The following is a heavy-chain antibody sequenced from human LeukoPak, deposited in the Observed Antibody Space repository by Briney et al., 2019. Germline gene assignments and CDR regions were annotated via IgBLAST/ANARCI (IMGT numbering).Heavy chain of an antibody. V-gene: IGHV3-20*04. J-gene: IGHJ1*01. CDR1: GYIFDDYG. CDR2: INWNGGST. D-gene: IGHD5-24*01. CDR3: VRLGRDGYTYGAAY. Sequence: GGSLRLSCAGSGYIFDDYGMRWVRQAPGKGLEWGAGINWNGGSTVYAASVKGRCTISRDNAKTALYLEMNSLRVEDTAFYYCVRLGRDGYTYGAAYWGQGALVTVSS.